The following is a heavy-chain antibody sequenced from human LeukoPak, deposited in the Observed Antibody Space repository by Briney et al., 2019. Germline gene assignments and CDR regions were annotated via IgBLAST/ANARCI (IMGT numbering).Heavy chain of an antibody. CDR2: IYYSGST. V-gene: IGHV4-59*08. J-gene: IGHJ5*02. CDR3: ARHICTGGSCYWFDP. D-gene: IGHD2-15*01. CDR1: GGSISTYY. Sequence: SETLSLTCTVSGGSISTYYWSWIRQPPGKGLEWIGYIYYSGSTNYNPSLKSRVTISVDTSKNQFSLNLSSVTAADTAVYYCARHICTGGSCYWFDPWGQGTLVTVSS.